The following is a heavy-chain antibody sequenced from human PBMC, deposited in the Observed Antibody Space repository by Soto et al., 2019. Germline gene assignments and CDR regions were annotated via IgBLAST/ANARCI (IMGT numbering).Heavy chain of an antibody. D-gene: IGHD2-21*01. CDR3: ARGYCCGYLGNWFDS. CDR1: GGSISSGGNY. J-gene: IGHJ5*01. CDR2: IYYSGRA. V-gene: IGHV4-31*03. Sequence: QVQLQESGPGLVKPSQTLSLTCIVSGGSISSGGNYWSWIRQYPGKGLERIGSIYYSGRAYYNTSLKSRIAISRATSNNRCTLKMSSVIAANTAIYYGARGYCCGYLGNWFDSWGQGTLVTVSS.